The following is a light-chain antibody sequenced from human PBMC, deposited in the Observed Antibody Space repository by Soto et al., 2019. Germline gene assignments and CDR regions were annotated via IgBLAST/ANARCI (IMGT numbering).Light chain of an antibody. CDR3: QQYDNWPPRT. V-gene: IGKV3-15*01. CDR1: QSISNN. J-gene: IGKJ1*01. Sequence: EIVMTQSPATLSVSPGERATLSCRASQSISNNLAWFQQKPGHAPRLLIYGASTRATDIPARFSGSGSGTEFTLTISSLQSEDFAVYYCQQYDNWPPRTFGQGTRVEI. CDR2: GAS.